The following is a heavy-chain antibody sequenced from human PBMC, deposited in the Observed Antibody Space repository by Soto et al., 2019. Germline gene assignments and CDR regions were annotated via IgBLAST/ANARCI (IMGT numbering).Heavy chain of an antibody. V-gene: IGHV5-10-1*01. D-gene: IGHD3-3*01. Sequence: VESLKISCKGSGYSFTRYWISWVRQIPGKGLEWMGRIDPSDSYTNYSPSFQGHVTISADKSISTAYLQWSSLKASDTAMYSCARQLGFLESDWFDPWGQGTLVTVPS. J-gene: IGHJ5*02. CDR2: IDPSDSYT. CDR1: GYSFTRYW. CDR3: ARQLGFLESDWFDP.